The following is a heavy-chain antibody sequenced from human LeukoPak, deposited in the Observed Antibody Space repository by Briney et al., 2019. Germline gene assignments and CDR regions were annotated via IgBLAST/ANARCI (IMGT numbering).Heavy chain of an antibody. J-gene: IGHJ4*02. CDR1: GFTFSSYG. D-gene: IGHD3-16*01. CDR3: TRFPLGKFPRRLNYFDY. CDR2: ISGSGGST. Sequence: PGGTLRLSCAASGFTFSSYGMSWVRQAPGKGLEWVSAISGSGGSTYYAESVKGRFTISRDNSKNTLYLQMNSLRVEHTVIYYCTRFPLGKFPRRLNYFDYWGQGTLVTVSS. V-gene: IGHV3-23*01.